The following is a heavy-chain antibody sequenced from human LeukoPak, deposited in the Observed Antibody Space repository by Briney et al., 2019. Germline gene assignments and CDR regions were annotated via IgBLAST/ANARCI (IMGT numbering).Heavy chain of an antibody. Sequence: PVGSLRLSCEASKFTFNSYGMHWVRQAPGKGLEWVAVTWYDGSSKFYADSVKGRSIISRDNSKNTLYLQMNSLRAEATAVYYCARDWGPGYYYGMDVWGQGTTVTVSS. CDR2: TWYDGSSK. D-gene: IGHD3-16*01. CDR3: ARDWGPGYYYGMDV. CDR1: KFTFNSYG. J-gene: IGHJ6*02. V-gene: IGHV3-33*01.